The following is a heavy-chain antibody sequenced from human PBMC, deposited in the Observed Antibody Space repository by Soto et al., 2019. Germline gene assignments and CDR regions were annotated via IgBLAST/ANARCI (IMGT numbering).Heavy chain of an antibody. CDR1: SGSISSSSYY. CDR2: IYYSGST. V-gene: IGHV4-39*01. D-gene: IGHD3-10*01. J-gene: IGHJ3*02. CDR3: ARHQSGSGSYYPDAFDI. Sequence: SETLSLTCTVSSGSISSSSYYWGWIRQPPGKGLEWIGSIYYSGSTYYNPSLKSRVTISVDTSKNQFSLKLSSVTAADTAVYYCARHQSGSGSYYPDAFDIWGQGTMVTVSS.